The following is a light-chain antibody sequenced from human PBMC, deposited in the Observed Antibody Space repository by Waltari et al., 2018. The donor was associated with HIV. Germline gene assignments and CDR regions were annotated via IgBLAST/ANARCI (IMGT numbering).Light chain of an antibody. CDR2: SNN. V-gene: IGLV1-44*01. CDR3: AAWDDSLNSWV. J-gene: IGLJ3*02. CDR1: SSNIGRNT. Sequence: QSVLTQPPSASGTPGQRVSISCSGSSSNIGRNTVNWYQQLPGTAPKLLIYSNNRRPSGVPDRFSGSKSGTSASLAISGLQSEDEADYYCAAWDDSLNSWVFGGGTKLTVL.